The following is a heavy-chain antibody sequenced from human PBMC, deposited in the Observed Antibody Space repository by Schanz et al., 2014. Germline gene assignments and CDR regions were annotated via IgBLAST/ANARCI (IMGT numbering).Heavy chain of an antibody. V-gene: IGHV3-74*01. CDR1: GFTFSSHW. D-gene: IGHD4-17*01. CDR2: INSVGSNT. CDR3: ARKMKLGVYGGKGEESLDI. Sequence: EVQLVQSGGGLVQPGGSLRLSCAASGFTFSSHWMHWVRQDPGKGLVWVARINSVGSNTDYAGSVTGRFTISRDNAKNTLYLQMNTLRAEDAAVYDCARKMKLGVYGGKGEESLDIWGRGTMVAVSS. J-gene: IGHJ3*02.